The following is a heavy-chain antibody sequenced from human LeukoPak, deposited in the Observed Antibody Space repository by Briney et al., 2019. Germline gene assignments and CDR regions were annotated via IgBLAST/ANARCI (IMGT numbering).Heavy chain of an antibody. CDR3: ARDARPNYYGSGELYYFDY. CDR2: INPNSGGT. D-gene: IGHD3-10*01. V-gene: IGHV1-2*02. Sequence: RASVKVSCKASGYTFTGYYMHWVRQAPGQGLEWMGWINPNSGGTNYAQKFQGRVTMTRDTSISTAYMELSRLRSDDTAVYYCARDARPNYYGSGELYYFDYWGQGTLVTVSS. J-gene: IGHJ4*02. CDR1: GYTFTGYY.